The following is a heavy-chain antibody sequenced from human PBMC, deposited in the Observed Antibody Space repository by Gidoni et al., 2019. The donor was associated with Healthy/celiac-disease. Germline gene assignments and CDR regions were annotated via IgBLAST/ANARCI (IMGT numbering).Heavy chain of an antibody. Sequence: EVQLLESGGGLVQPGGSLRLSCAASGFTFSSYAMSWVRQAQGKGLEWVSAISCSGGSTYYADSVKGRFTISRDNSKNTLYLQMNSLRAEDTAVYYCAKDLRTHCSSTSCSPYYFDYWGQGTLVTVSS. CDR1: GFTFSSYA. V-gene: IGHV3-23*01. CDR2: ISCSGGST. D-gene: IGHD2-2*01. J-gene: IGHJ4*02. CDR3: AKDLRTHCSSTSCSPYYFDY.